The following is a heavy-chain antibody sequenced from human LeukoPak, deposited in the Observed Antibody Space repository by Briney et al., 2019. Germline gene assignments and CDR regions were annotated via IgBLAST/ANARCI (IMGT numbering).Heavy chain of an antibody. CDR3: ARVLRRRHPRSSWFDP. Sequence: SDTLSLTCAVYGESFCLYSWSWLRKPPGKGLEWLGEINHCGNTNYNPPLKRRVNLSRETPKNQFSPKLSSVTAADTAVYYCARVLRRRHPRSSWFDPWGQGTLVTVSS. V-gene: IGHV4-34*01. D-gene: IGHD3-10*01. CDR1: GESFCLYS. J-gene: IGHJ5*02. CDR2: INHCGNT.